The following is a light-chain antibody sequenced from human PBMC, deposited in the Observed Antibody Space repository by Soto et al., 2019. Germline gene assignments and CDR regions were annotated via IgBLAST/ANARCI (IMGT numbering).Light chain of an antibody. Sequence: QSVLTQPPSASGTPGQWVTISCSGSSSNIGSNAVNWYQHLPGTAPKLLIYTNSQRPSGVPDRFSGSKSGTSASLAISGLQSEDEAAYFCAAWDDSLNGVIFGEGTKLTVL. V-gene: IGLV1-44*01. CDR2: TNS. CDR1: SSNIGSNA. CDR3: AAWDDSLNGVI. J-gene: IGLJ2*01.